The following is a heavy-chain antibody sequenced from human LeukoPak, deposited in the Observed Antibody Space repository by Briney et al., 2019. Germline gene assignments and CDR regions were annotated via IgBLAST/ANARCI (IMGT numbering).Heavy chain of an antibody. CDR1: GGSFSGYY. D-gene: IGHD3-9*01. Sequence: SETLSLTCAVYGGSFSGYYWSWIRQPPGKGLEWIGEINHSGSTNYNSSLKSRVTISVDRSKNQFSLKLSSVTAADTAVYYCARGISDAFDIWGQGTMVTVSS. V-gene: IGHV4-34*01. CDR3: ARGISDAFDI. CDR2: INHSGST. J-gene: IGHJ3*02.